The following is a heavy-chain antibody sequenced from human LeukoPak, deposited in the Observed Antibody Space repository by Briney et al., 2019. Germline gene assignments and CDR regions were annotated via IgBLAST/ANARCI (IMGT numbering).Heavy chain of an antibody. CDR1: GFTFSSYS. Sequence: PGGSLRLSCAASGFTFSSYSMNWVRQAPGKGLEWVSSISSSSSYIYYADSVKGRFTISRDNAKNSLYLQMNSLRAEDTAVYYCAAYCSGGSCYNDAFDIWGQGTMVTVSS. CDR3: AAYCSGGSCYNDAFDI. CDR2: ISSSSSYI. J-gene: IGHJ3*02. V-gene: IGHV3-21*01. D-gene: IGHD2-15*01.